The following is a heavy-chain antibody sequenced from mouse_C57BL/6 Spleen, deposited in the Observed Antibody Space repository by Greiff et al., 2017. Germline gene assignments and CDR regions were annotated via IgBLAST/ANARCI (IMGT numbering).Heavy chain of an antibody. CDR2: IRNKANNHAT. CDR1: GFTFSDAW. CDR3: TKGYYDYDGLGAMDY. D-gene: IGHD2-4*01. J-gene: IGHJ4*01. V-gene: IGHV6-6*01. Sequence: EVKLMESGGGLVQPGGSMKLSCAASGFTFSDAWMDWVRQSPEKGLEWVAEIRNKANNHATYYAESVKGRFTISRDDSKSSVYLQMNSLRAEDTGIYYCTKGYYDYDGLGAMDYWGQGTSVTVSS.